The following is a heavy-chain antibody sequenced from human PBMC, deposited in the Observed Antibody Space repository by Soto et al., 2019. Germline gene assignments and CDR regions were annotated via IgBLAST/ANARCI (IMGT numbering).Heavy chain of an antibody. CDR1: GGSISSSSYY. D-gene: IGHD6-13*01. V-gene: IGHV4-39*01. Sequence: SETLSLTCTVSGGSISSSSYYWGWIRQPPGKGLEWIGSIYYSGSTYYNPSLKSRVTISVGTSKNQFSLKLSSVTAADTAVYYCAKPYSSSWYNWFDPWGQGTLVTVSS. J-gene: IGHJ5*02. CDR3: AKPYSSSWYNWFDP. CDR2: IYYSGST.